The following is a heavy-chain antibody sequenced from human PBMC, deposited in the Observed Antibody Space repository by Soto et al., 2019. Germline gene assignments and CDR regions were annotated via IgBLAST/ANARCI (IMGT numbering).Heavy chain of an antibody. CDR1: GFTFSGYS. Sequence: GGSLRLSCAASGFTFSGYSMNWVRQAPGKGLEWVSSISSSSSYIYYADSVKGRFTISRDNAKNSLYLQMNSLRAEDTAVYYCARDGWNAGMDVWGQGTTVTVS. D-gene: IGHD1-1*01. J-gene: IGHJ6*02. V-gene: IGHV3-21*01. CDR3: ARDGWNAGMDV. CDR2: ISSSSSYI.